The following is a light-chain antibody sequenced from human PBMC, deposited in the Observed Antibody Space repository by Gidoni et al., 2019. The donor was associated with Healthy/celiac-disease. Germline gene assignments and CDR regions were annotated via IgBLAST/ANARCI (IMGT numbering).Light chain of an antibody. CDR3: QQLNSYPRFT. V-gene: IGKV1-9*01. CDR1: QGISSY. J-gene: IGKJ3*01. Sequence: IQLTQSPSFLSASVGDRVTITCRASQGISSYLAWYQQKPGKAPKLLIYAASTLQSGVPSRLSGSGSGTEFTLTISSLQPEDFATYYCQQLNSYPRFTFGPGTKVDIK. CDR2: AAS.